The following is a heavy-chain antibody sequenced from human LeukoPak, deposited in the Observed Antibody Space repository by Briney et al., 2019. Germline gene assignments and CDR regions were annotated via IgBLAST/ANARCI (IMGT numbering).Heavy chain of an antibody. CDR2: ISGSGGST. CDR3: ARVTYDSSGYYYVHFDY. D-gene: IGHD3-22*01. CDR1: GFTFSSYA. J-gene: IGHJ4*02. Sequence: SGGSLRLSCAASGFTFSSYAMSWVRQAPGKGLEWVSAISGSGGSTYYADSVKGRFTISRDNAKNSLYLQMNSLRAEDTAVYYCARVTYDSSGYYYVHFDYWGQGTLVTVSS. V-gene: IGHV3-23*01.